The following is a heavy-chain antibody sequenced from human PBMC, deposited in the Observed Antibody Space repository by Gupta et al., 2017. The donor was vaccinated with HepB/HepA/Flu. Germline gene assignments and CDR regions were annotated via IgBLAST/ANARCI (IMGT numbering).Heavy chain of an antibody. V-gene: IGHV3-11*04. Sequence: QVQLVESGGGLVKPGGSLRLSCDASGFIFSAYYMNWIRQAPGKGLEWIAYISNTGSSRYYEDSVKGRFSIARDDARNSLYLEVNSLRAEDTAVYYCASSSYHSPGTFDYWGQGILVTVSS. CDR3: ASSSYHSPGTFDY. J-gene: IGHJ4*02. CDR1: GFIFSAYY. D-gene: IGHD1-7*01. CDR2: ISNTGSSR.